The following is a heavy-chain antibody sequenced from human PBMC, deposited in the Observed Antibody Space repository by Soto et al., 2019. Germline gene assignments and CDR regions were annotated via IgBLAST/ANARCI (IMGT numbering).Heavy chain of an antibody. Sequence: SETLSLTCAVSGGSISGSYYYWGWLRQSPGKGPEWIGSVFYTGFTSYNPSLKSRVTISVDTSKNQFSLKLSSVTAADTAVYYCAISQGYCSGGSCPTTPFYYYYGMDVWGQGTTVTVSS. J-gene: IGHJ6*02. V-gene: IGHV4-39*07. D-gene: IGHD2-15*01. CDR3: AISQGYCSGGSCPTTPFYYYYGMDV. CDR2: VFYTGFT. CDR1: GGSISGSYYY.